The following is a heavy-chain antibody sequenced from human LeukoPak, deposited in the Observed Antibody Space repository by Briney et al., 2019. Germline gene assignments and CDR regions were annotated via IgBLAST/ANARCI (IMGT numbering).Heavy chain of an antibody. CDR1: EFSVGSNY. V-gene: IGHV3-7*01. CDR3: ARDLSGVTGYTYGRGIDY. J-gene: IGHJ4*02. D-gene: IGHD5-18*01. Sequence: GGSLRLSCAASEFSVGSNYMTWVRQAPGKGLEWVANIKKDGSEKYYVDSVKGRFTISRDNAKTSLYLQMNSLRAEDTAVYYCARDLSGVTGYTYGRGIDYWGQGTLVTVSP. CDR2: IKKDGSEK.